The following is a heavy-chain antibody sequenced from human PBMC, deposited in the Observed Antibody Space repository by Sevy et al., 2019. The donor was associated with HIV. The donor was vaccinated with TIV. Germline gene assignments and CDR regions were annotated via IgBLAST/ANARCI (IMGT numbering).Heavy chain of an antibody. CDR1: GFTFSNAW. D-gene: IGHD4-17*01. J-gene: IGHJ6*02. Sequence: GGSLRLSCAASGFTFSNAWMSWVRQAPGKGLEWVGRIKSITDGGTTEYDAPVKGRFTISRENSKTTLYMQMNSLKTEDTAVYYGTTTRAYGDYAGGMDVWGQGTTVTVSS. V-gene: IGHV3-15*01. CDR2: IKSITDGGTT. CDR3: TTTRAYGDYAGGMDV.